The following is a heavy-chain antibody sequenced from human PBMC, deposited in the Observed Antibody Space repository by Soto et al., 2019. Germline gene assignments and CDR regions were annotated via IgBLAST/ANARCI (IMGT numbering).Heavy chain of an antibody. J-gene: IGHJ3*02. D-gene: IGHD3-16*01. CDR2: INPSGGGT. V-gene: IGHV1-46*01. Sequence: ASGKVSCKASGYTFTSYYMHWVRQAPGQGLEWMGIINPSGGGTNYAQKFQGRVTMTRDTSTSTAYMELSRLRSEDTAVYYCARGSYGYYDYIWGSYNAFDIWGQGTMVTV. CDR1: GYTFTSYY. CDR3: ARGSYGYYDYIWGSYNAFDI.